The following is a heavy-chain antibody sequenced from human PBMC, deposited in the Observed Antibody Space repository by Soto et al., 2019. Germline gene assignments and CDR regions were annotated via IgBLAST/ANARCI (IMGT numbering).Heavy chain of an antibody. D-gene: IGHD3-16*01. CDR1: GGSISSGGYY. CDR3: ARAWPPGGGYYFDC. J-gene: IGHJ4*02. Sequence: PSETLSLTCTVSGGSISSGGYYWSWIRQHPGKGLEWIGYIYYSGSTYYNPSLKSRVTISVDTSKNQFSLKLSSVTAADTAVYYCARAWPPGGGYYFDCWGQGTLVTVSS. V-gene: IGHV4-31*03. CDR2: IYYSGST.